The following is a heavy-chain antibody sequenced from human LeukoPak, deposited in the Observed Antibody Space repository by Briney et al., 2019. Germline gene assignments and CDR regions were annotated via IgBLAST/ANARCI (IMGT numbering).Heavy chain of an antibody. CDR1: GFTFSNYS. Sequence: GGSLRLSCAASGFTFSNYSMNWVRQAPGKGLEWVSGITSSGESTNYADSVKGRFTISRDNSKNTLYLQMNSLRAEDTAVYFCAKGSLRGGTCYFDYWGQGTLVTVSS. J-gene: IGHJ4*02. CDR2: ITSSGEST. CDR3: AKGSLRGGTCYFDY. V-gene: IGHV3-23*01. D-gene: IGHD2-15*01.